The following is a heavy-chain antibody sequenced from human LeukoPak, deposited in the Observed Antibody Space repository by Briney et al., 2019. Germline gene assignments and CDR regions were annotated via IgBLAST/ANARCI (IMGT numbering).Heavy chain of an antibody. D-gene: IGHD4-17*01. J-gene: IGHJ4*01. Sequence: GRSLRLSCAASGFTLDDYAMHWVGQAPGKGLEWVSGISWNSGSIGYADSVKGRFTISRDNAKNSLYLQMNSLRAEDTALYYCAKEAPTAGGFDYWAQGTLVTVSS. CDR1: GFTLDDYA. CDR3: AKEAPTAGGFDY. V-gene: IGHV3-9*01. CDR2: ISWNSGSI.